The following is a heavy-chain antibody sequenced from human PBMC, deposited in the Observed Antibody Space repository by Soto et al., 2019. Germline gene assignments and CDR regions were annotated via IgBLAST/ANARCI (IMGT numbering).Heavy chain of an antibody. V-gene: IGHV3-30*03. CDR2: ISNDGGTQ. J-gene: IGHJ5*01. Sequence: QEQLVESGGGVVQPGRSLRLSCAASTLTVSLFGINWVRQAPGKGLEWVAFISNDGGTQFYVDSVKGRFTISRDNSKNTVDLQMNSLRAEDKAVYYCARDIWIRVYKWFDSWGQGTLVTVSS. CDR3: ARDIWIRVYKWFDS. D-gene: IGHD3-3*01. CDR1: TLTVSLFG.